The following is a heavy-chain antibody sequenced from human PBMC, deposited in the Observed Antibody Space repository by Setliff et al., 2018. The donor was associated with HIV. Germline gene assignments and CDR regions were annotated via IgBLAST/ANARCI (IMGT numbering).Heavy chain of an antibody. V-gene: IGHV3-48*01. CDR1: GFTFSTYS. CDR2: ISSSSNTI. Sequence: PGGSLRLSCAASGFTFSTYSMDWVRQAPGKGLEWVSYISSSSNTIYYADSVKGRFTISRDNAKNSLYLQMNSLSAEDTAVYYCAKEDTDYYYYYYMDVWGKGTTVTVSS. J-gene: IGHJ6*03. CDR3: AKEDTDYYYYYYMDV.